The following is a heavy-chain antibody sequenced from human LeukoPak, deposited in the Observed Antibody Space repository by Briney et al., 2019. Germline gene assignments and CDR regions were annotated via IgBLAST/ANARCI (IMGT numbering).Heavy chain of an antibody. J-gene: IGHJ6*03. CDR1: GFTFSGYS. V-gene: IGHV3-23*01. CDR3: AKQPYNYYYMDV. CDR2: IVGDGSKS. D-gene: IGHD1-14*01. Sequence: GGSLRLSCAGSGFTFSGYSMTWVRQAPGKGLEWVSTIVGDGSKSYYADSVRGRFTISSDNSKTMLFLHMTSLRAEDTAIYYCAKQPYNYYYMDVWGEGTTVTV.